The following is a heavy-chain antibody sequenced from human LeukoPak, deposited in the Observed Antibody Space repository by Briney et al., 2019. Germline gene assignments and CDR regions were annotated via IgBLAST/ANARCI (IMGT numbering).Heavy chain of an antibody. D-gene: IGHD3-22*01. CDR3: AKDRDSSGFAPYFDY. CDR1: GFTFNDYA. J-gene: IGHJ4*02. V-gene: IGHV3-9*01. Sequence: GGSLRLSCAASGFTFNDYAMHWVRQAPGKGLEWVSGIGWNSHIIGYEDSVKGRFTISRDNARNSLSLQMNSLRTEDTAFHHCAKDRDSSGFAPYFDYWGQGILVTVSS. CDR2: IGWNSHII.